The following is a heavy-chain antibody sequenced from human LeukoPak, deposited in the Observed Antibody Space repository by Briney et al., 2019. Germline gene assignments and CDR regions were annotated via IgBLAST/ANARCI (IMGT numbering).Heavy chain of an antibody. D-gene: IGHD6-19*01. CDR2: VDPEDGET. CDR1: GYTFTDYY. Sequence: GASVKVSCKASGYTFTDYYMHWVQQAPGKGLEWMGRVDPEDGETIYAEKFQGRVTITADTSTDTAYMELSSLRSEDTAVYYCATPSSGWLNTFDYWGQGTLVTVSS. J-gene: IGHJ4*02. CDR3: ATPSSGWLNTFDY. V-gene: IGHV1-69-2*01.